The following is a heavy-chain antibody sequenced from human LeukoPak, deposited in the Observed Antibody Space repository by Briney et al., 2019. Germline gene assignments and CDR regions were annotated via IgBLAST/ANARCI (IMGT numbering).Heavy chain of an antibody. D-gene: IGHD6-19*01. J-gene: IGHJ4*02. CDR3: AKDALGSSGWYGDY. CDR2: ISYDGSNK. CDR1: GFTFSSYG. V-gene: IGHV3-30*18. Sequence: PGRSLRLSCAASGFTFSSYGMHWVRQAPGKGLEWVAVISYDGSNKYYADSVKGRFTISRDNSKNTLYLQMNSLRAEDTAVYYCAKDALGSSGWYGDYWGQGTPVTVSS.